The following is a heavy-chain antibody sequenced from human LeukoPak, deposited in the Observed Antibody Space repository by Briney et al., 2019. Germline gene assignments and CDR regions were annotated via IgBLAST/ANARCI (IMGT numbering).Heavy chain of an antibody. D-gene: IGHD2-2*01. V-gene: IGHV1-46*01. J-gene: IGHJ4*02. CDR1: GYTFTSYY. Sequence: ASVKVSCKASGYTFTSYYMHWVRQAPGQGLEWMGIINPSGGSTSYAQKFQGRVTMTRDTSASTVYMEPSSLRSEDTAVYYCARDWYCSSTSCKVEDYWGQGTLVTVSS. CDR2: INPSGGST. CDR3: ARDWYCSSTSCKVEDY.